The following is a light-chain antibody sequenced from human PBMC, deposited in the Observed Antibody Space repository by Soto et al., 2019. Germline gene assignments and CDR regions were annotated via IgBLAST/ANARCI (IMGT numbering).Light chain of an antibody. Sequence: ENVLTQSPATRSLSPGERATLSCRASQSVSSYLAWYQQKPGQAPRLLIYDASNRATGIPARFSGSGSGTDFTLTISSLEPEDFAVYYCQQRSNWPPITFGQGTRLEIK. V-gene: IGKV3-11*01. CDR3: QQRSNWPPIT. J-gene: IGKJ5*01. CDR2: DAS. CDR1: QSVSSY.